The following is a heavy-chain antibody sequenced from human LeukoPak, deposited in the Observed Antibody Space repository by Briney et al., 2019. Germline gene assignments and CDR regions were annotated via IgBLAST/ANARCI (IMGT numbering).Heavy chain of an antibody. CDR2: IKQDGTEK. D-gene: IGHD5-24*01. CDR3: ARVYRWQHDDYYYYGMDV. J-gene: IGHJ6*02. V-gene: IGHV3-7*01. Sequence: GGSLRLSCAASGFTLSNYWMSWVRQAPGKGLEWVANIKQDGTEKYYVESVKGRFAISRDNGKNSQYLQMNSLRAEDMAVYYCARVYRWQHDDYYYYGMDVWGQGTTVTVSS. CDR1: GFTLSNYW.